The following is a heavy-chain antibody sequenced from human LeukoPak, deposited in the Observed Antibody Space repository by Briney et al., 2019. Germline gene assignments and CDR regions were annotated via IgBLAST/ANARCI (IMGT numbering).Heavy chain of an antibody. V-gene: IGHV4-38-2*02. CDR1: GYSISSGHF. D-gene: IGHD2-21*02. Sequence: SETLSLTCAVSGYSISSGHFWGWIRQPPGKGLEWIGSLSHGGRTFYNPSLRSRVTISIDTSKNQFSLKVNSVTAADTAVYYCAREFSGGDCAYWGQGTLVTV. CDR2: LSHGGRT. J-gene: IGHJ4*02. CDR3: AREFSGGDCAY.